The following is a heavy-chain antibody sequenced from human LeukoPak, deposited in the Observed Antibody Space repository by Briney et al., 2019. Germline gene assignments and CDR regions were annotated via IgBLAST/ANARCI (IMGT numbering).Heavy chain of an antibody. D-gene: IGHD2-15*01. CDR3: ARDLTGCSGGSCHSPNWFDP. J-gene: IGHJ5*02. V-gene: IGHV3-74*01. Sequence: QPGGSLRLSCAASGFTFSSYWMHWVRQAPGKGLGWVSRINSDGSSTSYADSVKGRFTISRDNAKNTLYLQMNSLRAEDTAVYYCARDLTGCSGGSCHSPNWFDPWGQGTLVTVSS. CDR1: GFTFSSYW. CDR2: INSDGSST.